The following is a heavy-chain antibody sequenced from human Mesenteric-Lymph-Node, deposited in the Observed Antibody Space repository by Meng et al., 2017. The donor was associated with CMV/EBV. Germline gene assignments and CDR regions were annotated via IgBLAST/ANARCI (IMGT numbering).Heavy chain of an antibody. J-gene: IGHJ4*02. CDR2: TYYRSESYN. CDR1: GHSISSNNAA. D-gene: IGHD3-16*01. CDR3: AYFGDLPPLW. V-gene: IGHV6-1*01. Sequence: QLQHPSTGMVNVLQTPSGTCTIPGHSISSNNAAWNWIRQSPSRGLEWLGRTYYRSESYNDYAVSVKSRISVNLDTSKNQLSLHLNFVTPEDTAVYYCAYFGDLPPLWWGQGTLVTVSS.